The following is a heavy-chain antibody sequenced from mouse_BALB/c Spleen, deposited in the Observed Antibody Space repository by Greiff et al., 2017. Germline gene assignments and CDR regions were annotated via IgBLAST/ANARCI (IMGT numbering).Heavy chain of an antibody. CDR3: AMITTYYAMDY. Sequence: ESGPGLVKPSQSLSLTCTVTGYSITSDYAWNWIRQFPGNKLEWMGYISYSGSTSYNPSLKSRISITRDTSKNQFFLQLNSVTTEDTATYYCAMITTYYAMDYWGQGTSVTVSS. CDR1: GYSITSDYA. J-gene: IGHJ4*01. V-gene: IGHV3-2*02. CDR2: ISYSGST. D-gene: IGHD2-4*01.